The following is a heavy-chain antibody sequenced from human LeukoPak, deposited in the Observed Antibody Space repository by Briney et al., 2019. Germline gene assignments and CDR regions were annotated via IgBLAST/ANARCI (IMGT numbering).Heavy chain of an antibody. CDR2: INYSGST. CDR1: GGSINSVNYY. V-gene: IGHV4-31*03. CDR3: ARDRHYYYMDV. J-gene: IGHJ6*03. Sequence: PSETLSLTCTVSGGSINSVNYYWSWIRQHPGKGLEWIGHINYSGSTNYNPSLKSRVSISVDTSKNQFSLNLSSVTAADTAVYYCARDRHYYYMDVWGKGTTVTVSS.